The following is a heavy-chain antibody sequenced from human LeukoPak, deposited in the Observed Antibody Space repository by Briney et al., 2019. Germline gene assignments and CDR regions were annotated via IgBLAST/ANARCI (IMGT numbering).Heavy chain of an antibody. Sequence: GESLKISCQGSGYSFTSSWIGWVRQMPGKGLEWMGIIYPGDSDTRYSPSFQGQVTISADKSISTAYLQWSSLKASDTAIYYCARSEGVRGVNFDYWGQGTLVTVSS. CDR1: GYSFTSSW. V-gene: IGHV5-51*01. CDR3: ARSEGVRGVNFDY. CDR2: IYPGDSDT. D-gene: IGHD3-10*01. J-gene: IGHJ4*02.